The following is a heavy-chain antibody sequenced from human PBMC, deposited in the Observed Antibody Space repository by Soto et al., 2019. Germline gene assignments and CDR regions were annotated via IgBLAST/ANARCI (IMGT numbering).Heavy chain of an antibody. CDR3: ATRWREGRVDS. CDR2: SYHSGST. CDR1: GGSISSSNW. J-gene: IGHJ4*02. V-gene: IGHV4-4*02. D-gene: IGHD3-3*01. Sequence: QVQLQESGPGLVKPSGTLSLTCAGSGGSISSSNWWRGVRQPPGKGLEWIGESYHSGSTNYNPSLKSRATITGYKARNQFPLKLCSVTAAGTAVYYCATRWREGRVDSWAQGTLVTVSS.